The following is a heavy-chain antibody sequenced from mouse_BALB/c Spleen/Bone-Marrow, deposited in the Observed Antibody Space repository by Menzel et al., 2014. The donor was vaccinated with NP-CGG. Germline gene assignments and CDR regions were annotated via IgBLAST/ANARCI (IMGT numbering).Heavy chain of an antibody. CDR2: ISSSGST. D-gene: IGHD2-3*01. J-gene: IGHJ3*02. V-gene: IGHV5-6-5*01. Sequence: LEESGGRLVTPGTPLTLTCTXSGFSLSSYAMSWVRQAPGKGLEWIGIISSSGSTYYASWAKGRFTISKTSTTVDLRITSPTTEDTATYFCARDNPYAGYVGYGYTIDWLGLWGQGTLVTVSS. CDR1: GFSLSSYA. CDR3: ARDNPYAGYVGYGYTIDWLGL.